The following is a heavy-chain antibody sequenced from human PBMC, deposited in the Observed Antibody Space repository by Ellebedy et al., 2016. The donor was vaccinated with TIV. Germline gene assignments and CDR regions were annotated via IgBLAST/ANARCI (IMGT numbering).Heavy chain of an antibody. Sequence: KVSCXGSKYDFINYWIGWVRQKPGKGLEWMGIIYPGDSDTRYSPSFQGQVTISADKSINTAYLQWTTLKASDTAIYYCARRGAMEYFDWWGQGTLVSVSS. CDR1: KYDFINYW. J-gene: IGHJ4*02. D-gene: IGHD3-10*01. CDR2: IYPGDSDT. V-gene: IGHV5-51*01. CDR3: ARRGAMEYFDW.